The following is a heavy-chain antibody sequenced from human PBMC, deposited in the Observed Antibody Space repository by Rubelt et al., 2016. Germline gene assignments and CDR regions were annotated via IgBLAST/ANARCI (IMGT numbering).Heavy chain of an antibody. CDR3: AREGSGNYYYYFDY. Sequence: EVQLVESGGGLVQPGGSLRLSCVASGLSFSSYWISWVRQAPGKGQEWVASIKQDGSEKYYVDSVKGRFTISGDNAKNSLYLQMSSLRAEDTAVYYCAREGSGNYYYYFDYWGQGTLVTVSS. V-gene: IGHV3-7*05. CDR2: IKQDGSEK. D-gene: IGHD1-26*01. J-gene: IGHJ4*02. CDR1: GLSFSSYW.